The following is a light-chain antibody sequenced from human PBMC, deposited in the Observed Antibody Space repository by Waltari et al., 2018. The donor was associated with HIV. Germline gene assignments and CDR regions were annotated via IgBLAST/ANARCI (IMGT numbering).Light chain of an antibody. CDR1: QNVGAW. J-gene: IGKJ1*01. Sequence: DIHMSQSPPTLTASIGDRVNITCRASQNVGAWLAWYQQKPGEAPNLLLYKATNVEGGVPSRFSGSASGTDFTLTIDSLHPDDFATYYCHQYSDYLGSFGQGTKVEVK. CDR2: KAT. V-gene: IGKV1-5*03. CDR3: HQYSDYLGS.